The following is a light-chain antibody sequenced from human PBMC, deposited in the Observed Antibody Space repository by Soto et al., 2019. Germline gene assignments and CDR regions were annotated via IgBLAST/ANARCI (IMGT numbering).Light chain of an antibody. J-gene: IGLJ2*01. V-gene: IGLV2-14*01. CDR2: EVT. CDR1: SSDFGFYNY. Sequence: QSALTQPRSVSGSPGQSVTISCTGTSSDFGFYNYVSWYQHHPGKAPRLMIYEVTHRPSGVSVRFSGSKSGNTASLTISGLQTEDEADYYCASYTNRSSLLFGGGTKLTVL. CDR3: ASYTNRSSLL.